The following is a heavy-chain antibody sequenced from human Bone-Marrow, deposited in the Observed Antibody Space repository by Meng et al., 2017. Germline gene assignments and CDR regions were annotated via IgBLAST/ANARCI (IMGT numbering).Heavy chain of an antibody. D-gene: IGHD2-21*01. CDR1: GFTFDDYA. Sequence: SLKISCAASGFTFDDYAMHWVRQAPGKGLEWVSGISWNSGSIGYADSVKGRFTISRDNAKNSLYLQMNSLRAEDAAVYYCARDRAYSSFDIWGQGTMVTVSS. CDR3: ARDRAYSSFDI. J-gene: IGHJ3*02. CDR2: ISWNSGSI. V-gene: IGHV3-9*01.